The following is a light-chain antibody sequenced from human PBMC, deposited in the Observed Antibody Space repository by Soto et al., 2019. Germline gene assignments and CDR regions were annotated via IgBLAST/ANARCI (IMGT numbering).Light chain of an antibody. CDR3: QQSYSSPQT. CDR2: AAS. V-gene: IGKV1-39*01. CDR1: QSISNH. J-gene: IGKJ1*01. Sequence: DIQMTQSPSSLSASVKDRVIITCRASQSISNHLNWYQQKPGKAPKLLIFAASSLQSGVPSRFSGSRSGPDFTLTISSLQPEDFATYYCQQSYSSPQTLGQGTKVDIK.